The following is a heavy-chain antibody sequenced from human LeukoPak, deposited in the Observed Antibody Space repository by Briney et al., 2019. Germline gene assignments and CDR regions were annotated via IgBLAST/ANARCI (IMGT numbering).Heavy chain of an antibody. CDR1: GFTGSNND. CDR2: IRSGSTYT. CDR3: ARERIYSSGWYLIDY. J-gene: IGHJ4*02. D-gene: IGHD6-19*01. Sequence: GGSLRLSRSTSGFTGSNNDMNWVRQAPGKGLEWISSIRSGSTYTYYADSMKGRFTISRDNAKNSLYLQMNGLRAEDTAVYYCARERIYSSGWYLIDYWGQGTLVTVSS. V-gene: IGHV3-21*01.